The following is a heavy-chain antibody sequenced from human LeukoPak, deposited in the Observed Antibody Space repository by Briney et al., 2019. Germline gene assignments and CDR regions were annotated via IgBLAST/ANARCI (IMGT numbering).Heavy chain of an antibody. Sequence: SETLSLTCAVYGGSFSGYYWSWIRQPPGKGLEWIGEINHSGSTNYNPSLKSRVTISVDTSRNQFSLRLTSVTAADTAVYYCARQTGSGLFILPGGQGTLVTVSS. CDR2: INHSGST. CDR1: GGSFSGYY. V-gene: IGHV4-34*01. D-gene: IGHD3/OR15-3a*01. J-gene: IGHJ4*02. CDR3: ARQTGSGLFILP.